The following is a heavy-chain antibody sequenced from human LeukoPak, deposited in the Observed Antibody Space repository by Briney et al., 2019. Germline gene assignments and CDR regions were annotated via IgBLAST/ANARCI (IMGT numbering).Heavy chain of an antibody. J-gene: IGHJ4*02. CDR1: GFTFGSYS. CDR3: ARDFDRWLSYFDY. D-gene: IGHD3-22*01. CDR2: ISSSSSTI. Sequence: PGGSLRLSCAASGFTFGSYSMNWVRQAPGKGLEWVSYISSSSSTIYYADSVKGRFTISRDNAKNSLYLQMNSLRAEDTAVYYCARDFDRWLSYFDYWGQGTLVTVSS. V-gene: IGHV3-48*01.